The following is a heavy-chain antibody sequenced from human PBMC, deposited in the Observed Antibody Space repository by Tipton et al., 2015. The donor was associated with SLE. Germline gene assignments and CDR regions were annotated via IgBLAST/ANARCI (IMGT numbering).Heavy chain of an antibody. D-gene: IGHD1-26*01. CDR2: INHSGST. J-gene: IGHJ6*02. V-gene: IGHV4-34*01. Sequence: TLSLTCAVYGGSFSGYYWSWIRQPPGKGLEWIGEINHSGSTNYNPSLKSRVTISVDTSKNQFSLKLSSVTAADTAVYYCASQGATGGMDVWGQGTTVPVSS. CDR1: GGSFSGYY. CDR3: ASQGATGGMDV.